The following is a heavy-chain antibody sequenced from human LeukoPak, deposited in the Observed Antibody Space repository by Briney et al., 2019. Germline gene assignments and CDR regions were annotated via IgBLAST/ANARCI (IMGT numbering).Heavy chain of an antibody. Sequence: SETLSLTCTVSGGSISSGDYYWSWIRQPPGKGLEWIGYIYYSGSTYYNPSLKSRVTISVDTSKNQFSLKLSSVTAADTAVYYCARVASLGSGWFDPWGQGTLVTVSS. J-gene: IGHJ5*02. D-gene: IGHD3-10*01. V-gene: IGHV4-30-4*08. CDR3: ARVASLGSGWFDP. CDR1: GGSISSGDYY. CDR2: IYYSGST.